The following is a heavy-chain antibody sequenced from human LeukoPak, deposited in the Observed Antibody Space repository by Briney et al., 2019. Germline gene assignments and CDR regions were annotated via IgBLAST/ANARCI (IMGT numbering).Heavy chain of an antibody. D-gene: IGHD5-12*01. CDR2: IYYSGST. V-gene: IGHV4-39*07. J-gene: IGHJ4*02. CDR1: GGSISSSSYY. CDR3: ARGVATRDDY. Sequence: SETLSLTCTVSGGSISSSSYYWGWIRQPPGKGLEWIGSIYYSGSTYYNPSLKSRVTISVDTSKNQFSLQLNSVTPEDTAVYYCARGVATRDDYWGQGTLVTVSS.